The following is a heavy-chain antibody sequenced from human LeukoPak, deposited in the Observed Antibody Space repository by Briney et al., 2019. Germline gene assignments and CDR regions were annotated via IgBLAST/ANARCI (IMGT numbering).Heavy chain of an antibody. J-gene: IGHJ5*02. CDR3: ARVKAGIAVAGTRGGFDP. D-gene: IGHD6-19*01. V-gene: IGHV3-30-3*01. CDR1: GFTFSSYA. Sequence: GGSLRLSCAASGFTFSSYAMHWVRQAPGRRPEWVAVMSYDGTNIFYSDSVKGRFTISRDNSKNTLFLQMNSLRAEDTAVYYCARVKAGIAVAGTRGGFDPWGQGTLVTVSS. CDR2: MSYDGTNI.